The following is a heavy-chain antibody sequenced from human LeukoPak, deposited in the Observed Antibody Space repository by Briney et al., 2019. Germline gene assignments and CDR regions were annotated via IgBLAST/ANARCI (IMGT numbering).Heavy chain of an antibody. J-gene: IGHJ4*02. V-gene: IGHV3-21*01. D-gene: IGHD6-19*01. CDR1: GFTFSSYS. CDR3: ARESQQWLVLDY. CDR2: ISSSSSYI. Sequence: GGSLRLSCAASGFTFSSYSMNWVRQAPGKGLEWVSSISSSSSYIYYADSVKGRFTISRDNAKNSPYLQMNSLRAEDTAVYYCARESQQWLVLDYWGQGTLVTVSS.